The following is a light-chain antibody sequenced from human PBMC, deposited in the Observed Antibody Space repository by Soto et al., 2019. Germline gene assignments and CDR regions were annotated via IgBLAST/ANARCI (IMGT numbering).Light chain of an antibody. J-gene: IGKJ3*01. CDR2: GAS. V-gene: IGKV3-20*01. CDR3: QQYGSSPLFT. CDR1: QSVSSSY. Sequence: ELVLTQSPGTLSLSPGERATLSCRASQSVSSSYLAWYQQKPGQAPRLLIYGASSRATGIPDRFSGSGSGTDVTLTSSRLEPEDFAVYYCQQYGSSPLFTFGPGTKVDIK.